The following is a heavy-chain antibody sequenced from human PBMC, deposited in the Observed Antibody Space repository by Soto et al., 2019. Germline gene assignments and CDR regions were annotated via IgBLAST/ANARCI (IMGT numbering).Heavy chain of an antibody. CDR3: ARDDVLCDGGRCYGVPLDF. CDR2: IQSGGPT. V-gene: IGHV3-66*01. J-gene: IGHJ6*04. D-gene: IGHD2-15*01. Sequence: GGSLRLSCAASGFTVSSKYMSWVRQAPGKGLEWVSLIQSGGPTYYADSVKGRFTISRDTSENTVHLQMDSLRAEDTAVYYCARDDVLCDGGRCYGVPLDFWGKGTTGTVSS. CDR1: GFTVSSKY.